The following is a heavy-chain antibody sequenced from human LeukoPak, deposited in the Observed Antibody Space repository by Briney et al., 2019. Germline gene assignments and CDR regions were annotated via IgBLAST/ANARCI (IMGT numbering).Heavy chain of an antibody. V-gene: IGHV1-8*03. CDR3: ARDSATKDY. CDR1: GYTFTSYD. J-gene: IGHJ4*02. D-gene: IGHD1-26*01. CDR2: MNPNSGNT. Sequence: GASVKVSCKASGYTFTSYDINWVRQATGQGLEWMGWMNPNSGNTGYAQKFQGRVTITRNTSISTAYMELRSLRSDDTAVYYCARDSATKDYWGQGTLVTVSS.